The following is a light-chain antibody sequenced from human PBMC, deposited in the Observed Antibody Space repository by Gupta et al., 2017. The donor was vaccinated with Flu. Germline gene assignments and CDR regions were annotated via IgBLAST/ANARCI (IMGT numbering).Light chain of an antibody. CDR3: GVLGGSGQWI. CDR2: HIN. CDR1: ANYVGNFDS. J-gene: IGLJ2*01. Sequence: QSPLTPPRSVSGSPGPSVTMSCIGAANYVGNFDSLSWYHQRPGKAPQLIISHINQRPAGVSNRLSASKSGNTAYLTICGLQFDDEGDYYCGVLGGSGQWIFGAGTKVTVL. V-gene: IGLV2-11*01.